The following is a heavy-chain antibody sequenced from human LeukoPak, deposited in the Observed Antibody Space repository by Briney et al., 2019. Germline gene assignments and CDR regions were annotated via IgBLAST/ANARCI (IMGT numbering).Heavy chain of an antibody. D-gene: IGHD3-22*01. CDR3: ARQARTYYYDSSGYYRPPLYFDY. CDR1: GCSFTSYW. CDR2: IYPGDSDT. J-gene: IGHJ4*02. Sequence: GESLKISCKGSGCSFTSYWIGWVRQMPGKGLEWMGIIYPGDSDTRYSPSFQGQVTISADKSISTAYLQWSSLKASDTAMYYCARQARTYYYDSSGYYRPPLYFDYWGQGTLVTVSS. V-gene: IGHV5-51*01.